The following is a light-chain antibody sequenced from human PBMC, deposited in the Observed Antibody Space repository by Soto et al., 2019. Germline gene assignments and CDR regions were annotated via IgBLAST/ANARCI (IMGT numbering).Light chain of an antibody. V-gene: IGLV2-8*01. J-gene: IGLJ2*01. CDR1: SSDVGGYKY. CDR2: EVS. Sequence: QSALTQPPSASGSPGQSVTISCAGTSSDVGGYKYVSWYQKHPGKAPKLIIYEVSERPSGVPNRFSGYKSANTASLTVSGLQAEDEADYYCSLYAGGNKLLFGGGTQVTVL. CDR3: SLYAGGNKLL.